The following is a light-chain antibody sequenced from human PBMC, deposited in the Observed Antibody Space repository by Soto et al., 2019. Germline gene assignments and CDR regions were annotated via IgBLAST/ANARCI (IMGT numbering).Light chain of an antibody. Sequence: EIVMTQSPATLSVSPGERATLSCRASQSVSSNLAWYQQKPGQAPRLHIYGSSTRATGIPARFSGSGSGTEFTLTISSLQSEDVAVYYCQQYNNWPPWTFGQGTKLEIK. J-gene: IGKJ1*01. CDR2: GSS. CDR3: QQYNNWPPWT. CDR1: QSVSSN. V-gene: IGKV3-15*01.